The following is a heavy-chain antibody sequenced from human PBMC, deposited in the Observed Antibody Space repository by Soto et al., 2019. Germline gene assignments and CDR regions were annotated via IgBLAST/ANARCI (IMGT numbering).Heavy chain of an antibody. Sequence: QIQMVQSGAEVKEPGASVKVSCKTSGYTFIDYGIDWVRQAPGQDLQWMGWIGSYHTQTRYTPQFQGRVTISSDTSTRTVYMELRSLRSDDTATYYCVIHDKIISLDHWGPGTRITVSS. CDR2: IGSYHTQT. V-gene: IGHV1-18*04. J-gene: IGHJ4*02. CDR1: GYTFIDYG. CDR3: VIHDKIISLDH. D-gene: IGHD3-22*01.